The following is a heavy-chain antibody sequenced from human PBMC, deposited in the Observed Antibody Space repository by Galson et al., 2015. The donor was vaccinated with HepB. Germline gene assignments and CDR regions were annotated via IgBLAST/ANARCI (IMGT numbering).Heavy chain of an antibody. Sequence: SLRLSCAASRFIFSNFWMNWVRQTPGKGLEWVASIKQDGSEKYYVDSVKGRFTISRDNAKNLLYLQMNSLRADDTALYYCARDLFRSPDYWGRGTLLTVSS. CDR1: RFIFSNFW. D-gene: IGHD1-26*01. CDR2: IKQDGSEK. CDR3: ARDLFRSPDY. J-gene: IGHJ4*02. V-gene: IGHV3-7*03.